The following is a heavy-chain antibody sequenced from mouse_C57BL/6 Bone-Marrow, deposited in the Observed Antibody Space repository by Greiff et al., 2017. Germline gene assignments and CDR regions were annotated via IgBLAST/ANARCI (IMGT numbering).Heavy chain of an antibody. J-gene: IGHJ3*01. CDR2: SRNKANDYTT. V-gene: IGHV7-1*01. Sequence: EVKLVESGGGLVQSGRSLRLSCATSGFTFSDFYMEWVRQAPGKGLEWIAASRNKANDYTTEYSASVKGRFIVSRDTSQSILYLQMNALRAEDTAIYYCARDAGCAWFAYWGQGTLVTVSA. CDR1: GFTFSDFY. CDR3: ARDAGCAWFAY.